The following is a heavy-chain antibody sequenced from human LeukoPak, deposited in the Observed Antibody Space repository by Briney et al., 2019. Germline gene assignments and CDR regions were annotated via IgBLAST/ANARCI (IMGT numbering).Heavy chain of an antibody. CDR2: IGYDGNTK. CDR1: GFTFNKDG. V-gene: IGHV3-30*02. Sequence: GGSLRLSCAASGFTFNKDGMHWVRQAPGKGLEWVTFIGYDGNTKYYADSVRGRFTISRDNLKNTLYLQMNSLRAEDTAVYCCAKGLASDGWLGHDHWGQGTLVTVSS. J-gene: IGHJ4*02. D-gene: IGHD5-12*01. CDR3: AKGLASDGWLGHDH.